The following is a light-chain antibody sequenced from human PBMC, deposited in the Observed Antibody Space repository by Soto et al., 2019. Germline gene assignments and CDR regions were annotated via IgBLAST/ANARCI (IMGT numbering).Light chain of an antibody. CDR3: TSNTSSTTNV. CDR2: EVT. Sequence: QSALTQPASVSGSPGQSITISCTGTGSDIGGYNHVSWYQHHPGKAPKLIIYEVTIRPSGVSNRFSGSKSGNTASLTISGLQAEDEADYCCTSNTSSTTNVFATVTKLTVL. J-gene: IGLJ1*01. CDR1: GSDIGGYNH. V-gene: IGLV2-14*01.